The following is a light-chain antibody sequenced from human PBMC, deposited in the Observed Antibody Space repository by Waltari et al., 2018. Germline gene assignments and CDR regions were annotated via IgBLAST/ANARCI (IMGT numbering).Light chain of an antibody. J-gene: IGLJ2*01. V-gene: IGLV2-8*01. CDR1: SSDVGGYIL. CDR3: SSYAGSNNHVV. CDR2: EVS. Sequence: QSALTQPPSASGSPGQSVTIFCPGTSSDVGGYILVAWYQQHPGKAPKLMIYEVSKRPSGVPDRCSGSKSGTTASLTVSGLQAEDEADYYCSSYAGSNNHVVFGGGTRLTVL.